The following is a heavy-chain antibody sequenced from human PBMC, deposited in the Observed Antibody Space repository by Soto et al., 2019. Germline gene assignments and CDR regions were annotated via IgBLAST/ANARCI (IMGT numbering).Heavy chain of an antibody. V-gene: IGHV3-48*01. Sequence: GGSLRLSCAASGFTFSTYSMNWVRQAPGKGLEWVSYISSSSSIIYYVDSVKGRFTISRDNAKNSLFLQMNSLRAEDTAVYYCARDSVIAGGWGQGTLVTVSS. J-gene: IGHJ4*02. CDR2: ISSSSSII. D-gene: IGHD6-13*01. CDR1: GFTFSTYS. CDR3: ARDSVIAGG.